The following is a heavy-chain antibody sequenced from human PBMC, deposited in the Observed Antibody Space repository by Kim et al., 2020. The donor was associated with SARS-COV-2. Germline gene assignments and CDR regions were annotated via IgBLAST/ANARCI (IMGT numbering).Heavy chain of an antibody. J-gene: IGHJ4*02. V-gene: IGHV3-23*01. D-gene: IGHD3-22*01. CDR3: AIRGGYYFDC. Sequence: TYYADSVKGRFTISRDNSKNTLYLQMNSLSADDTAVYYCAIRGGYYFDCWGQGTLVTVSS. CDR2: T.